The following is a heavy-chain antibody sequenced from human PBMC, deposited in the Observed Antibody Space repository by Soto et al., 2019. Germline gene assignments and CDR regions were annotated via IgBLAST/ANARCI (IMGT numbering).Heavy chain of an antibody. D-gene: IGHD2-8*01. Sequence: EAQKISLAGSGYNLLDYWINWVGQVPGKGLEWMGKIDPKDSYTYYSPSFKGRVTISADKSINTAYLQGRSLRASDTAIYFCAQPLRTGHGDYDFWGPGTLVTVSS. J-gene: IGHJ4*02. CDR1: GYNLLDYW. CDR2: IDPKDSYT. CDR3: AQPLRTGHGDYDF. V-gene: IGHV5-10-1*01.